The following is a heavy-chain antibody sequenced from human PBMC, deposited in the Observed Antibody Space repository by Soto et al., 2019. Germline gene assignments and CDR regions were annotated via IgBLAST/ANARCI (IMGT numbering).Heavy chain of an antibody. CDR1: GFTFSSYG. D-gene: IGHD1-1*01. CDR3: AKATSHLFKMPTMGRDY. CDR2: ISYDGSNK. J-gene: IGHJ4*02. Sequence: GGSLRLSCAASGFTFSSYGMHWVRQAPGKGLEWVAAISYDGSNKYYADSVKGRFTISRDNSKNTLYLQMNSLRAEDTAVYYCAKATSHLFKMPTMGRDYWGKGTLVTVSS. V-gene: IGHV3-30*18.